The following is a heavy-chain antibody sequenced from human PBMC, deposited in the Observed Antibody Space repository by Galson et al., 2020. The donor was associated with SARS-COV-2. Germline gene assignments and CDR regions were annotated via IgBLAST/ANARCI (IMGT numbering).Heavy chain of an antibody. CDR3: ARVYNEQWLVPGY. J-gene: IGHJ4*02. CDR2: INPNSGGT. V-gene: IGHV1-2*02. CDR1: GYTFTGYY. D-gene: IGHD6-19*01. Sequence: SVKVSCKASGYTFTGYYMHWVRQAPGQGLEWMGWINPNSGGTNYAQKFQGRVTMTRDTSISTAYMELSRLRSDDTAVYYCARVYNEQWLVPGYWGQGTLVTVSS.